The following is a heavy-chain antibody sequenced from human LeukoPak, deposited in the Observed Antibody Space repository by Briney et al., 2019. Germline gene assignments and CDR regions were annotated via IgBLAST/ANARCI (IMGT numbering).Heavy chain of an antibody. Sequence: ASVKVSCKACGYTYTGYYMHWVRQAPGQGLEWMGRITPNSGGTNYAQKFQDRVTMTRDTSISTAYMELSRLRSDDTAVYYCARVDYYYDRGGFLDYWGQGTLVTVSS. J-gene: IGHJ4*02. D-gene: IGHD3-22*01. V-gene: IGHV1-2*06. CDR2: ITPNSGGT. CDR3: ARVDYYYDRGGFLDY. CDR1: GYTYTGYY.